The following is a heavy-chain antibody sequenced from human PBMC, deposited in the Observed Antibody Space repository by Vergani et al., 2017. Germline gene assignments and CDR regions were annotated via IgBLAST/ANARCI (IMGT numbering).Heavy chain of an antibody. CDR1: GGSISSYY. D-gene: IGHD4-17*01. Sequence: QVQLQESGPGLVKPSETLSLTCTVSGGSISSYYWSWIRQPPGKGLEWIGYIYYSGSTNYNPSLKSRVTISVDTSKNQFSLKLSSVTAADTAVYYCARDHDYGDYVFYFDYWGQGTLVTVSS. CDR3: ARDHDYGDYVFYFDY. CDR2: IYYSGST. J-gene: IGHJ4*02. V-gene: IGHV4-59*01.